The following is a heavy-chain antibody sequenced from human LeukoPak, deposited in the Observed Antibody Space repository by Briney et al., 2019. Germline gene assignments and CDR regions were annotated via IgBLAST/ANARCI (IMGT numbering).Heavy chain of an antibody. Sequence: PSETLSLTCTVSGGSISSYYWSWIRQPAGKGLEWIGRIYTSGSTNYNPSLKSRVTMSVDTSKNQFSLKLSSVTAADTAMYFCARGGHDCSSTSCYTVEYYFDYWGQGTQVTVSS. CDR2: IYTSGST. D-gene: IGHD2-2*02. CDR3: ARGGHDCSSTSCYTVEYYFDY. V-gene: IGHV4-4*07. J-gene: IGHJ4*02. CDR1: GGSISSYY.